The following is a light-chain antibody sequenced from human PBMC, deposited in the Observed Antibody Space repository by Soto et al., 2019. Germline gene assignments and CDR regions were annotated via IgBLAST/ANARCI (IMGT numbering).Light chain of an antibody. V-gene: IGKV1-39*01. CDR3: QESYRSSRT. CDR2: AAS. CDR1: QSISTF. J-gene: IGKJ1*01. Sequence: DIQMTQSPYSLSASVGDTVTITCRASQSISTFLNWYQQKPGKAPKLLIYAASNLQRGVPSKFSGSGSGTDFTLTINSLQPEDFATYYCQESYRSSRTFGQGTKVEFK.